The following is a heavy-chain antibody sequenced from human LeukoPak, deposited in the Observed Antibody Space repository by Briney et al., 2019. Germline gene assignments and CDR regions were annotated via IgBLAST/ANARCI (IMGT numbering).Heavy chain of an antibody. Sequence: ASVKVSCKASGYTFTSSDINWVRQATGQGLEWMGWMNPNSGNTGYAQKFQGRGTMTRNTSISTAYMELSSLRSEDTAVYYGARKYSSGWRLSVFHHWGQGTLVTVSS. CDR3: ARKYSSGWRLSVFHH. CDR2: MNPNSGNT. V-gene: IGHV1-8*01. J-gene: IGHJ1*01. CDR1: GYTFTSSD. D-gene: IGHD6-19*01.